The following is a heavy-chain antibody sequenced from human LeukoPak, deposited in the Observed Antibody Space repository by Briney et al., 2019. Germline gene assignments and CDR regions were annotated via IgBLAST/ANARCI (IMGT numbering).Heavy chain of an antibody. Sequence: SETLSLTXAVYGGSFSGYYWSWIRQPPGKGLEWIGYIYYSGSTNYNPSLKSRVTISVDTSKNQFSLKLSSVTAADTAVYYCARLTYGSGSYYKPKFDYWGQGTLVTVSS. D-gene: IGHD3-10*01. CDR2: IYYSGST. CDR1: GGSFSGYY. V-gene: IGHV4-59*01. CDR3: ARLTYGSGSYYKPKFDY. J-gene: IGHJ4*02.